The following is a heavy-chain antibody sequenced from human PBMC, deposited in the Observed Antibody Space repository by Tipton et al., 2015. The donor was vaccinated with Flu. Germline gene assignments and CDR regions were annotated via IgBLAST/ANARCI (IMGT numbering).Heavy chain of an antibody. D-gene: IGHD4-17*01. J-gene: IGHJ3*02. CDR3: AGAGDEKEGAFDI. CDR2: IYTSGST. V-gene: IGHV4-4*07. Sequence: TLSLTCTVSGGSISSYYWSWIRQPAGKGLEWIGRIYTSGSTNYNPSLKSRVTMSVDTSKNQFSLKLSSVTAANSAVYYCAGAGDEKEGAFDIWGQGTMVTVSS. CDR1: GGSISSYY.